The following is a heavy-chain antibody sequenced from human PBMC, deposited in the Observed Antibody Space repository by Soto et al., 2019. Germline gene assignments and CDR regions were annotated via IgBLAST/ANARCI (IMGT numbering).Heavy chain of an antibody. D-gene: IGHD5-12*01. CDR1: GGPISSYY. V-gene: IGHV4-59*08. Sequence: PSETLSLTCAVSGGPISSYYWSWIRQPPGKGLEWIGNIYHIGSPKYNPSLKSRVTMSVDTSKNQFSLKLSSVTAADTAVYYCAGSYSAYDRAPYWGQGTLVTVSS. J-gene: IGHJ4*02. CDR2: IYHIGSP. CDR3: AGSYSAYDRAPY.